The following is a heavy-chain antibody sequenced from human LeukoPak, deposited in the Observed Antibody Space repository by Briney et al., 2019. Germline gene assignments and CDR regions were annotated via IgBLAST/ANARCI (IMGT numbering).Heavy chain of an antibody. CDR3: ATRAYDSSGFDY. J-gene: IGHJ4*02. D-gene: IGHD3-22*01. CDR1: GFTVSGDY. CDR2: ISGSGGNT. Sequence: GGSLRLSCVVSGFTVSGDYISWFRQAPGKGLEWVSAISGSGGNTYYADSVKGRFTISRDNSKNTLFLQMNSLRAEDTALYYCATRAYDSSGFDYWGQGTLVAVSS. V-gene: IGHV3-23*01.